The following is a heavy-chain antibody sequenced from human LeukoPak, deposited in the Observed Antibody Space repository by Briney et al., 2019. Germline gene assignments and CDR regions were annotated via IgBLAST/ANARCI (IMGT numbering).Heavy chain of an antibody. J-gene: IGHJ4*02. CDR3: ASPALVRGVINYYLDY. V-gene: IGHV3-23*01. CDR2: ISGSGGST. D-gene: IGHD3-10*01. Sequence: GGSLRLSCAASGFTFSSYAMSWVRQAPGKGLEWVSAISGSGGSTYYADSVKGRFTISRDNSKNTLYLQMNSLRAEDTAVYYCASPALVRGVINYYLDYWGQGTLVTVSS. CDR1: GFTFSSYA.